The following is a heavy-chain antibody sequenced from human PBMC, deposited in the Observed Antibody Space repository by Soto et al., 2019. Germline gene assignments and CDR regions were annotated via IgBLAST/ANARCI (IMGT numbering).Heavy chain of an antibody. CDR1: GFTVSTYY. CDR2: VYSGGTT. Sequence: EVHLVESGGGLVQPGGSLRLSCAASGFTVSTYYMNWVRQAPGEGLEWVSVVYSGGTTYYAGSVRGRFTISRDNSKNTLFLQMNSLRAEDTAVYYCARGRSASSDFDYWGQGTLVTVSS. D-gene: IGHD3-10*01. J-gene: IGHJ4*02. CDR3: ARGRSASSDFDY. V-gene: IGHV3-66*01.